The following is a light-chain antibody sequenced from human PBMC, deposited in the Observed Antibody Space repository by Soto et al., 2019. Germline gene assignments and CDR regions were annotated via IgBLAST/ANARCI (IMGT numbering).Light chain of an antibody. CDR2: GAS. V-gene: IGKV3-15*01. CDR1: QSVSSN. CDR3: QQYNNWPPYT. J-gene: IGKJ2*01. Sequence: ETVMTQSPATLSVSPGERATLSCRASQSVSSNLAWYQQKPGQAPRLLIYGASTRAPGIPARFSGSGSGTQFTLTISSLQSEDFAVYYCQQYNNWPPYTFGQGTKVEIK.